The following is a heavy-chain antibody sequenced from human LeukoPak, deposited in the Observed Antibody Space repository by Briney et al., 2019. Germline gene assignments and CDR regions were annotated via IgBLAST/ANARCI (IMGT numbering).Heavy chain of an antibody. V-gene: IGHV3-74*01. CDR2: INSVGSST. J-gene: IGHJ4*02. D-gene: IGHD4-17*01. CDR3: ARDPRDYGDFTGGF. Sequence: GGSLRLSCAASGFTFSSFWMHWVRQAPGKGLVWVSRINSVGSSTSYADSVKGRFTISRDNAKNTLYLQMNSLRDDDTAVYYCARDPRDYGDFTGGFWGQGTLVTVSS. CDR1: GFTFSSFW.